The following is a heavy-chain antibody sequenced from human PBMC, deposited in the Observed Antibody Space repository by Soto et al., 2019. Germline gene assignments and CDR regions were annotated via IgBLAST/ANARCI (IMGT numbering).Heavy chain of an antibody. CDR1: GYTFTGYY. Sequence: ASVKVSCKASGYTFTGYYVHWVRQAPGQGLEWMGWINPNSGGTNYAQKFQGWVTMTRDTSISTAYMELSRLRSDDTAVYYCARGQLLMVYAANHWFDPWGQGTMCTVSS. J-gene: IGHJ5*02. CDR2: INPNSGGT. D-gene: IGHD2-8*01. V-gene: IGHV1-2*04. CDR3: ARGQLLMVYAANHWFDP.